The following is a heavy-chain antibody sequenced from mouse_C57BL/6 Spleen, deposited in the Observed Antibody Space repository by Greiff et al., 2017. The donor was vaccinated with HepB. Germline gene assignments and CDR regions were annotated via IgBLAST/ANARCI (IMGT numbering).Heavy chain of an antibody. CDR2: ISSGSSTI. J-gene: IGHJ4*01. CDR3: ARREGYGNYVGLGYAMDY. V-gene: IGHV5-17*01. Sequence: EVQRVESGGGLVKPGGSLKLSCAASGFTFSDYGMHWVRQAPEKGLEWVAYISSGSSTIYYADTVKGRFTISRDNAKNTLFLQMTSLRSEDTAMYYCARREGYGNYVGLGYAMDYWGQGTSVTVSS. CDR1: GFTFSDYG. D-gene: IGHD2-1*01.